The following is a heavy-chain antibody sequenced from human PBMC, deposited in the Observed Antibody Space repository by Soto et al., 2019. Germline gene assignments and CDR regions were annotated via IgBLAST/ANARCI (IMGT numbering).Heavy chain of an antibody. CDR2: IYYSGST. V-gene: IGHV4-59*01. J-gene: IGHJ6*02. D-gene: IGHD3-10*01. Sequence: SETLSLTCTVSGGSISSYYWSWIRQPPGKGLEWIGYIYYSGSTNYNPSLKSRVTISVDTSKNQFSLKLSSVTAADTAVYYCARGENVLLWFGESTPGYYGMDVWGQGTTVTVSS. CDR1: GGSISSYY. CDR3: ARGENVLLWFGESTPGYYGMDV.